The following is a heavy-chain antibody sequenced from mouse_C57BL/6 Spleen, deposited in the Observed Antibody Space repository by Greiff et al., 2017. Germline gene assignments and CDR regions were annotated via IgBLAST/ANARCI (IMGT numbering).Heavy chain of an antibody. CDR3: APHYYGSSGWYFDV. CDR1: GYTFTSYW. D-gene: IGHD1-1*01. CDR2: IDPSDSYT. V-gene: IGHV1-69*01. J-gene: IGHJ1*03. Sequence: QVQLKQPGAELVMPGASVKLSCKASGYTFTSYWMHWVKQRPGQGLEWIGEIDPSDSYTNYNQKFKGKSTLTVDKSSSTAYMQLSSLTSEDSAVYYCAPHYYGSSGWYFDVWGTGTTVTVSS.